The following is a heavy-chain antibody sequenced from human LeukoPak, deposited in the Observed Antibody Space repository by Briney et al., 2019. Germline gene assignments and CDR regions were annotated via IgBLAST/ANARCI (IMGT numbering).Heavy chain of an antibody. CDR2: IYSGGST. CDR1: GFTVSSNY. D-gene: IGHD3-3*01. CDR3: ARDPLDDPKVYYYGMDV. V-gene: IGHV3-53*01. J-gene: IGHJ6*02. Sequence: GGSLRLSCAASGFTVSSNYMSWVRQAPGKGLEWVSVIYSGGSTYYADSVKGRFTIFRDNSKNTLYLQMNSLRAEDTAVYYCARDPLDDPKVYYYGMDVWGQGTTVTVSS.